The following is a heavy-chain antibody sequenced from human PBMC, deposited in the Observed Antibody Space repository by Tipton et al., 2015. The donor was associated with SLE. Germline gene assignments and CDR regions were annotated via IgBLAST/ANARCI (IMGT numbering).Heavy chain of an antibody. CDR1: GGSISSYY. V-gene: IGHV4-4*07. CDR2: IYTNENT. Sequence: TLSLTCTVSGGSISSYYWSWIRQPAGGGLEWIGRIYTNENTKYNPSLKSRVIMSVDTSKNQFSLKLSSVTAADTAVYYCAEVGYDFWSGYTNAFDMWGQGTMVTVSS. J-gene: IGHJ3*02. CDR3: AEVGYDFWSGYTNAFDM. D-gene: IGHD3-3*01.